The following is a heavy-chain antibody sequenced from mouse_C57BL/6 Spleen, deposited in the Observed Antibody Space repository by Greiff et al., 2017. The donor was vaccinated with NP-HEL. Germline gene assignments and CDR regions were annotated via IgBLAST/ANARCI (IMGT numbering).Heavy chain of an antibody. CDR3: TRGYGTGFAY. Sequence: EVMLVESGEGLVKPGGSLKLSCAASGFTFSSYAMSWVRQTPEKRLEWVAYISSGGDYIYYADTVKGRFTISRDNARNTLYLQMSSLKSEDTAMYYCTRGYGTGFAYWGQGTLVTVSA. CDR2: ISSGGDYI. V-gene: IGHV5-9-1*02. J-gene: IGHJ3*01. D-gene: IGHD2-10*02. CDR1: GFTFSSYA.